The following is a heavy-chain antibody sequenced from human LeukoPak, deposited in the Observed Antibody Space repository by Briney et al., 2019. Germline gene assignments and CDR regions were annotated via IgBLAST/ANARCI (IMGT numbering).Heavy chain of an antibody. CDR1: GGSIRSYF. D-gene: IGHD4-23*01. J-gene: IGHJ5*02. CDR3: ARHDYGGNSAWFDP. Sequence: PSETLSLTCTVSGGSIRSYFWSWLRQPPGKGLEWIGYIFYSGSTYYNPSLKSRVTISVDTSKNQFSLKLTSVTAADTAVYYCARHDYGGNSAWFDPWGQGTPVTVSS. V-gene: IGHV4-59*01. CDR2: IFYSGST.